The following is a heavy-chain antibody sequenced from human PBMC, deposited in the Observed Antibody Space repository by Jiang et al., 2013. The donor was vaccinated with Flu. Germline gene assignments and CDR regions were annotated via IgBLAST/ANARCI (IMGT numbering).Heavy chain of an antibody. CDR2: T. J-gene: IGHJ3*02. V-gene: IGHV5-51*01. D-gene: IGHD1-14*01. CDR3: ARQDGMGAFDI. Sequence: TRYSPSFQGQVTISADKSISTAYLQWSSLKASDTAMYYCARQDGMGAFDIWGQGTMVTVSS.